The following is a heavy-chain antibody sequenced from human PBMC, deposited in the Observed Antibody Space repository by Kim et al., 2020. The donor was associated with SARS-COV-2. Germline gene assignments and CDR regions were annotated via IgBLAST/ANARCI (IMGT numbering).Heavy chain of an antibody. J-gene: IGHJ4*02. CDR1: GYTFTSYD. D-gene: IGHD3-22*01. CDR2: MNPNSGNT. V-gene: IGHV1-8*01. CDR3: ARGGAPGKWLPTIPDDY. Sequence: ASVKVSCKASGYTFTSYDINWVRQATGQGLEWMGWMNPNSGNTGYAQKFQGRVTMTRNTSISTAYMELSSLRSEDTAVYYCARGGAPGKWLPTIPDDYWGQGTLVTVSS.